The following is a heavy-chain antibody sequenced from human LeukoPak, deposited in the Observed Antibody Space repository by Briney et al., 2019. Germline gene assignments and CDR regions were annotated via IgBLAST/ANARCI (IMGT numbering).Heavy chain of an antibody. J-gene: IGHJ4*02. CDR2: ISGSGSFT. CDR1: GFAFSDYY. V-gene: IGHV3-11*05. CDR3: ARDLSWRTGSLDY. D-gene: IGHD3/OR15-3a*01. Sequence: GGSLRLSCAASGFAFSDYYMIWIRQAPGKGLEWLGDISGSGSFTNYADSVKGRFNISRDNAKESVYLQMNSLRAEDTALYYCARDLSWRTGSLDYWGQGTMVTVSS.